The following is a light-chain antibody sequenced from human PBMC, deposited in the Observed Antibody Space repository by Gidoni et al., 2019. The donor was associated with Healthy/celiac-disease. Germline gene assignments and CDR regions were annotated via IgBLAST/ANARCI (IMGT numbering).Light chain of an antibody. CDR1: QSVSSY. V-gene: IGKV3-11*01. J-gene: IGKJ4*01. Sequence: EIVLTQSPATLSLSPGERATLSCRASQSVSSYLAWYQQKPCQAPRLLIYDASNRATGIPARFSVSGSGTDFTLTISSLEPEDFAVYYCQQRSNWPPLTFGGGTKVEIK. CDR2: DAS. CDR3: QQRSNWPPLT.